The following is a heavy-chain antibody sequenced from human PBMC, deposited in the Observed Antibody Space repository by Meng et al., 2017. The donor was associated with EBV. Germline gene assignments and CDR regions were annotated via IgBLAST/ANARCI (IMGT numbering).Heavy chain of an antibody. CDR1: GGSFSGYY. CDR3: ARGRWLQPGSYFDY. Sequence: QVQLIQWDAGLLTPSETLSLTCAVYGGSFSGYYWSWIRQPPGKGLEWIGEINHSGSTNYNPSLKSRVTISVDTSKNQFSLKLSSVTAADTAVYYCARGRWLQPGSYFDYWGQGTLVTVSS. V-gene: IGHV4-34*01. J-gene: IGHJ4*02. D-gene: IGHD5-24*01. CDR2: INHSGST.